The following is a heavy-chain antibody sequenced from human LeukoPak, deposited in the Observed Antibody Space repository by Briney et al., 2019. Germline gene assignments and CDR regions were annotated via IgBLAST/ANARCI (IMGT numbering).Heavy chain of an antibody. CDR2: IRSKANSYAT. CDR3: TRLDYYYYYYMDV. Sequence: GGSLRLSCAASGFTFSGSAMHWVRQASGKGLEWVGRIRSKANSYATAYAASVKGRFTISRDDSKNTAYLQMNSLKTEDTAVYCCTRLDYYYYYYMDVWGKGTTVTVSS. J-gene: IGHJ6*03. CDR1: GFTFSGSA. V-gene: IGHV3-73*01.